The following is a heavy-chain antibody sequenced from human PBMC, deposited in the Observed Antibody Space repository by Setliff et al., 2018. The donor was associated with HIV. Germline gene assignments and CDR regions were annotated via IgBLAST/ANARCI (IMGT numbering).Heavy chain of an antibody. Sequence: TLSLTCAVYGGSFSDYFWTWIRQPPGKGLEWIGYIYDSGKTKYNPSLKSRVTISEDRSKNQFSLKLISVTAADTAVYYCARISWLGESTPDYWGQGTLVTVSS. J-gene: IGHJ4*02. V-gene: IGHV4-34*01. D-gene: IGHD3-10*01. CDR3: ARISWLGESTPDY. CDR1: GGSFSDYF. CDR2: IYDSGKT.